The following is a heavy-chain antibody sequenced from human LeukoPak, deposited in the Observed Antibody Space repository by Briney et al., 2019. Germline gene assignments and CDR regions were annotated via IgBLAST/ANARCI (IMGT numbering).Heavy chain of an antibody. CDR3: ARDKRRSLGIGFDY. CDR2: ISTSSTYS. D-gene: IGHD7-27*01. J-gene: IGHJ4*02. V-gene: IGHV3-11*06. Sequence: GGSLRLSCAASGFTFSDYYMSWIRQAPGKGLEWVSYISTSSTYSDYADSVKGRFTISRDNAKNSLYLQMNGLEAEDTAGYYCARDKRRSLGIGFDYWGQGTLVTVSS. CDR1: GFTFSDYY.